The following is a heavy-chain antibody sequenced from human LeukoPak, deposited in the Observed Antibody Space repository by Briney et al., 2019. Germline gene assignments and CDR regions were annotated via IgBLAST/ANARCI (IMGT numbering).Heavy chain of an antibody. J-gene: IGHJ6*03. CDR1: GGSFSDYF. V-gene: IGHV4-34*01. CDR3: TRQPYYLDV. D-gene: IGHD3-16*01. Sequence: PSETLSLTCAVYGGSFSDYFWSWIRQPPGKGLEWIGEINHSGRTNYNPSLKSRVSISVDTSKNQFSLKLSSVTAADTAVYYCTRQPYYLDVWGKGTTVTISS. CDR2: INHSGRT.